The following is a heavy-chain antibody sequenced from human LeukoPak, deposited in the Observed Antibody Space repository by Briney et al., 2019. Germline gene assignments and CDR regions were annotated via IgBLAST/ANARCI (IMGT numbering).Heavy chain of an antibody. V-gene: IGHV3-30*04. CDR2: ISYDGRNK. D-gene: IGHD6-13*01. CDR1: GFTFSSYA. J-gene: IGHJ4*02. CDR3: AREGISWYSFDN. Sequence: GGSLRLSCAASGFTFSSYAMSGVRQAPGKELEWVAVISYDGRNKDYADSVKGRFTISRDNYKKTLYLQMNSLRAEDTAVYYCAREGISWYSFDNWGQGILVTVSS.